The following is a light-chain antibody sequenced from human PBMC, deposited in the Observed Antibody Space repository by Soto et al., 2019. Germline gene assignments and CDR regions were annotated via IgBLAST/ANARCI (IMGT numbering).Light chain of an antibody. CDR1: QNLGTLY. V-gene: IGKV3-20*01. CDR2: SAS. Sequence: EIVLTQSPGTLSLSPGERGTLSCRASQNLGTLYLAWFQQKSGQAPRLLIYSASRRATGIPDRFTGSGSWTDFTLTINRVEPEDFAVYFCQQYAGSPRTFGQGTKVDIK. J-gene: IGKJ1*01. CDR3: QQYAGSPRT.